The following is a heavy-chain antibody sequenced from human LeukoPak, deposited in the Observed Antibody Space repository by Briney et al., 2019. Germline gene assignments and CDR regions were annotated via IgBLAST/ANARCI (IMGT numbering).Heavy chain of an antibody. CDR3: ARGSIAAPAFDI. D-gene: IGHD6-6*01. CDR2: ISYDGTNK. J-gene: IGHJ3*02. CDR1: GFTFSSFG. V-gene: IGHV3-30*03. Sequence: GRSLRLSCSASGFTFSSFGMHWVRQAPGKGLEWVAFISYDGTNKYYADSVRGRFTVSRDNSKNTLYLQMNSLRAEDTAVYYCARGSIAAPAFDIWGQGTMVTVSS.